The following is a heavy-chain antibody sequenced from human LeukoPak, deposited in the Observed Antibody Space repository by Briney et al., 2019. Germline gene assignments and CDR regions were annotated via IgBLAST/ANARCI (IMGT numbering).Heavy chain of an antibody. D-gene: IGHD3-10*01. CDR1: GFTFSSYG. J-gene: IGHJ4*02. CDR3: AKDSTYYYGSGSLGFDY. Sequence: GGSLRLSCAASGFTFSSYGMHWVRRALGKGLEWVAFIRYDGSNKYYADSVKGRFTISRDNSKNTLYLQMNSLRAEDTAVYYCAKDSTYYYGSGSLGFDYWGQGTLVTVSS. V-gene: IGHV3-30*02. CDR2: IRYDGSNK.